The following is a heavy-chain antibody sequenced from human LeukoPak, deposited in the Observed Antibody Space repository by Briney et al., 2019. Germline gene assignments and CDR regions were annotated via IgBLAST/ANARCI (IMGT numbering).Heavy chain of an antibody. D-gene: IGHD3-3*01. Sequence: GGSLRLSCAASGFTFSSYWMHWVRQAPGKGLVWVSRINSDGSSTSYADSVKGRFTISRDNAKNTLYLQMNSLRAEDAAVYYCASSIPDFWSGYWGNYYYYGMDVWGQGTTVTVSS. CDR3: ASSIPDFWSGYWGNYYYYGMDV. J-gene: IGHJ6*02. CDR2: INSDGSST. CDR1: GFTFSSYW. V-gene: IGHV3-74*01.